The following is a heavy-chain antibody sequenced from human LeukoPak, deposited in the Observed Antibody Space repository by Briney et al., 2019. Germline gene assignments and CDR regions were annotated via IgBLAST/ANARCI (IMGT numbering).Heavy chain of an antibody. Sequence: SETLSLTCAVYGGSFSGYYWSWIRQPPGKGLEWIGYIYYSGSTNYNPSLKSRVTISVDTSKNQFSLKLSSVTAADTAVYYCARVSDILTGYSVSAFDIWGQGTMVTVSS. V-gene: IGHV4-59*01. D-gene: IGHD3-9*01. J-gene: IGHJ3*02. CDR3: ARVSDILTGYSVSAFDI. CDR2: IYYSGST. CDR1: GGSFSGYY.